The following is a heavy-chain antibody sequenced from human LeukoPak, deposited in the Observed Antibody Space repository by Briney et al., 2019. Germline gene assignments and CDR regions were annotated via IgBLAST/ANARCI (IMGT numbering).Heavy chain of an antibody. V-gene: IGHV1-69*13. CDR1: GGTFSSYA. J-gene: IGHJ4*02. Sequence: GASVKVSCKASGGTFSSYAISWVRQAPGQGFEWRGGIIPIFGTANYAQKFQGRVTITADESTSTAYMELSSLRSEDTAVYYCARSYCSSTSCYPFDYWGQGTLVTVSS. D-gene: IGHD2-2*01. CDR2: IIPIFGTA. CDR3: ARSYCSSTSCYPFDY.